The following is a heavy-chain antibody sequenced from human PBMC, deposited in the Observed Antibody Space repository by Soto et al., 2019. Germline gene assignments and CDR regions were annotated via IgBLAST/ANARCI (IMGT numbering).Heavy chain of an antibody. J-gene: IGHJ6*03. CDR2: IYYSGST. Sequence: LETLSLTCSVSGGSIGSYDGSWIRQPPGKGLEWIGYIYYSGSTNYNPSLKSRVTISVDTSKNQFSLKLSSVTAADTAVYYRARDRSCSSTSCYNMDVWGKGTTVTVSS. D-gene: IGHD2-2*02. CDR3: ARDRSCSSTSCYNMDV. CDR1: GGSIGSYD. V-gene: IGHV4-59*01.